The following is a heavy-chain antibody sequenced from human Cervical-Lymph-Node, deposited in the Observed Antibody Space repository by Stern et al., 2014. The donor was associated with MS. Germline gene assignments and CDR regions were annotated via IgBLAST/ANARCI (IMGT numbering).Heavy chain of an antibody. V-gene: IGHV6-1*01. CDR2: TYYRSKWYT. D-gene: IGHD6-19*01. CDR1: GDSVSSTYAA. CDR3: ARAQWQNWLDP. J-gene: IGHJ5*02. Sequence: QVQLQQSGPGLVKPSQTLSLTCAVSGDSVSSTYAAWNWLRQSPSRGLEWLGRTYYRSKWYTDYAVSMKSRMNIKSDTSKNQFSLQLNSVTPEDTAVYYCARAQWQNWLDPWGQGTLVTVSS.